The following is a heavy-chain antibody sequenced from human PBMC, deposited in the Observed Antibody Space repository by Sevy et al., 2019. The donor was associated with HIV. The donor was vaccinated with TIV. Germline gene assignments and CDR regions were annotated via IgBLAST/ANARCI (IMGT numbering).Heavy chain of an antibody. V-gene: IGHV3-15*07. CDR2: IKTKASGETT. Sequence: GGSLRLSCEASGFTFSDAWMNWVRQAPGKGLEWVGRIKTKASGETTDYAAPVKGRFTISRDDSKNTLFLQMNSVIIEDTAVYFCTTDGLERGYYCFDYSSQGTMVTVSS. CDR3: TTDGLERGYYCFDY. CDR1: GFTFSDAW. D-gene: IGHD1-1*01. J-gene: IGHJ4*02.